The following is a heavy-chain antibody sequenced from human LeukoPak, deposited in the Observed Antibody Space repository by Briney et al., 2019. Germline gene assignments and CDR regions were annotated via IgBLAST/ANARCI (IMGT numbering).Heavy chain of an antibody. CDR2: INAGNGNT. J-gene: IGHJ4*02. CDR3: ARGRSALGLVDY. V-gene: IGHV1-3*01. CDR1: GYTFTSYA. D-gene: IGHD2-21*01. Sequence: ASVKVSCKASGYTFTSYAMHWVRQAPGQRLEWMGWINAGNGNTKYSQKFQGRVTITRDTSASTAYMELSSLRSEDAAVYYCARGRSALGLVDYWGQGTLVTVSS.